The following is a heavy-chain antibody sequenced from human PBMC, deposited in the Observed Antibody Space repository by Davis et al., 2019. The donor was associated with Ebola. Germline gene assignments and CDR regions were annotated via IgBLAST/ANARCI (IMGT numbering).Heavy chain of an antibody. V-gene: IGHV3-48*03. CDR1: GFTFYRYE. D-gene: IGHD2-21*02. CDR3: ARGPLTALDY. CDR2: ISASGSPI. J-gene: IGHJ4*02. Sequence: PGGSLRFSCVTSGFTFYRYEMNWVRQAPGKGLEWVSFISASGSPIYYADSIKGRFTISRDTARNSVHLQMDSLRAEDTAIYYCARGPLTALDYWGQGTLVTVSS.